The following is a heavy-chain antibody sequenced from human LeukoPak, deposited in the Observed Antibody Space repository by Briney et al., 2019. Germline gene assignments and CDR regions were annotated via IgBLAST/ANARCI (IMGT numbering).Heavy chain of an antibody. CDR3: ARVLYCSGGSCYHLDY. CDR2: IYYSGST. Sequence: SETLSLTCTVSGGSISSGGYYWSWIRQHPGKGLEWIGYIYYSGSTYYNPSLKSRVTISVDTSKNQFSLKLSSVTAADTAVYYCARVLYCSGGSCYHLDYWGQGTLVTVSS. J-gene: IGHJ4*02. V-gene: IGHV4-31*03. CDR1: GGSISSGGYY. D-gene: IGHD2-15*01.